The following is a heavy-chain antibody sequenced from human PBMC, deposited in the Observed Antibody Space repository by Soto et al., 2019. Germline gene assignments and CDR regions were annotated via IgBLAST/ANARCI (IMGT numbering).Heavy chain of an antibody. V-gene: IGHV3-30*18. D-gene: IGHD4-17*01. CDR2: ISYDGGYE. CDR1: RFACSSYA. J-gene: IGHJ2*01. CDR3: AKGTTVSRGRYLDL. Sequence: QEQLVESGGGVVQPGTSLRLSCAASRFACSSYAMHWVRQAPGKGLEWLAVISYDGGYENYADSVKGRFTVSRDNSKNTLWLQINSLRPEDTALYYCAKGTTVSRGRYLDLWGQGTLVTVSS.